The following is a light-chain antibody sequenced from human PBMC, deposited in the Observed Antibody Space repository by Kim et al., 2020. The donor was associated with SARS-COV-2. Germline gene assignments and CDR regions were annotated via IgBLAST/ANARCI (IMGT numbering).Light chain of an antibody. CDR3: ASWTDSVTGWV. J-gene: IGLJ3*02. CDR2: AND. V-gene: IGLV1-44*01. Sequence: TATISCSGSSSNLGSNTVNWYQQVPGTAPKLVIYANDQRPAGVPGRFSSSKSGTSASLAISGLRSEDEADYYCASWTDSVTGWVFGGGTQLTVL. CDR1: SSNLGSNT.